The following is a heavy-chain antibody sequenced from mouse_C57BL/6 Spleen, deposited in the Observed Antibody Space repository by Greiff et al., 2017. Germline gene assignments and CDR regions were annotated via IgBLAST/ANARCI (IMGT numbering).Heavy chain of an antibody. Sequence: VKLVESGPGLVQPSQSLSITCTVSGFSLTSYGVHWVRQSPGKGLEWLGVIWSGGSTDYNAAFISRLSISKDNSKSQVFFKMNSLQADDTAIYYCARNYDVGYYAMDYWGQGTSVTVSS. CDR2: IWSGGST. J-gene: IGHJ4*01. CDR3: ARNYDVGYYAMDY. V-gene: IGHV2-2*01. CDR1: GFSLTSYG. D-gene: IGHD2-12*01.